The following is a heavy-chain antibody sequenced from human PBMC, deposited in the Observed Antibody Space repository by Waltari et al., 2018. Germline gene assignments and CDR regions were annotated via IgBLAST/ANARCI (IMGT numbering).Heavy chain of an antibody. CDR3: AREGSGFDY. CDR1: GFPFSSYS. Sequence: EVQLVESGGGLVKPGGSLRLSCAASGFPFSSYSMNWVRQAPGKGLEWCSSISSSSSYIYYADAVKGRFTISRDNAKNSLYLQMNSLRAEDTAVYYCAREGSGFDYWGQGTLVTVSS. CDR2: ISSSSSYI. D-gene: IGHD3-3*01. J-gene: IGHJ4*02. V-gene: IGHV3-21*01.